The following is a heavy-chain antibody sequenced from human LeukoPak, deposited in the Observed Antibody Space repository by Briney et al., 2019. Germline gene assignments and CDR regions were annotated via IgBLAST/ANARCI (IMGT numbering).Heavy chain of an antibody. D-gene: IGHD6-13*01. J-gene: IGHJ4*02. V-gene: IGHV3-33*01. CDR2: IWYDGSNK. CDR3: ARSPSGIAAAGTDY. CDR1: GFTFSSYV. Sequence: PGGSLRLSCAASGFTFSSYVMHWVRQAPGKGLEWVAVIWYDGSNKYYADSVKGRFTISRDNSKSTLYLQMNSLRAEDTAVYYCARSPSGIAAAGTDYWGQGTLVTVSS.